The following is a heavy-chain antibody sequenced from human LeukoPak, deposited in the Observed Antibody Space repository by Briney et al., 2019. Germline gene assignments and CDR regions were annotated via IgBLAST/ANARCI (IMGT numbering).Heavy chain of an antibody. J-gene: IGHJ4*02. D-gene: IGHD2-2*01. V-gene: IGHV3-7*05. CDR1: GFTFSAYW. CDR2: IGQDGSEK. CDR3: ATSRAAGFDN. Sequence: GGSLRLSCAASGFTFSAYWMTWVRQAPGRGLEWVATIGQDGSEKYYVDSVRDRFTISGDNAKNSLYLQMNSLRVEDTAVYYCATSRAAGFDNWGQGTLVTVSS.